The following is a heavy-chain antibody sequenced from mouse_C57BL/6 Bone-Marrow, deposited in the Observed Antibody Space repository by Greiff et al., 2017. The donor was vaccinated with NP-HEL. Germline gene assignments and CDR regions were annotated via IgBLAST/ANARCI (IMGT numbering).Heavy chain of an antibody. V-gene: IGHV1-53*01. Sequence: VQLHQPGTELVKPGASVKLSCKASGYTFTSYWMHWVKQRPGQGLEWIGNINPSNGGTNYNEKFKSKATLTVDKSSSTAYMQLSSLTSEDSAVYYCARRGGSSPAWFAYWGQGTLVTVSA. D-gene: IGHD1-1*01. CDR2: INPSNGGT. CDR3: ARRGGSSPAWFAY. J-gene: IGHJ3*01. CDR1: GYTFTSYW.